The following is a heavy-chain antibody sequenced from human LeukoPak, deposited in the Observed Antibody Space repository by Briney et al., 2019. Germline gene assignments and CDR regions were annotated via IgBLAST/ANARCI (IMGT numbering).Heavy chain of an antibody. V-gene: IGHV4-4*02. CDR2: IYHSGST. D-gene: IGHD3-10*01. J-gene: IGHJ4*02. CDR1: GGSISSNHW. CDR3: ARHGNYYGSGSYY. Sequence: SETLSLTCAVSGGSISSNHWWTWVRQPPGKGLGWIGEIYHSGSTNYNPSLKSRVTISVDKSKDQFSLKMSSVTAADTAVYYCARHGNYYGSGSYYWGQGTLVTVSS.